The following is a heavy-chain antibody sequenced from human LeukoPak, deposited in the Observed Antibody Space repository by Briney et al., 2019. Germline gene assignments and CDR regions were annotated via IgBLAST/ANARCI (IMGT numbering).Heavy chain of an antibody. CDR2: ISAYNGNT. J-gene: IGHJ6*04. CDR3: ARGESCCVAGCYYYGMDV. V-gene: IGHV1-18*04. D-gene: IGHD2-15*01. Sequence: GASVRVSCKASGYTFTSYGISWVRQAPGQGLEWMGWISAYNGNTNYAQKLQGRVTMTTDTSTSTAYMELRSLRSDDTAVYYCARGESCCVAGCYYYGMDVWGKGTTVTVSS. CDR1: GYTFTSYG.